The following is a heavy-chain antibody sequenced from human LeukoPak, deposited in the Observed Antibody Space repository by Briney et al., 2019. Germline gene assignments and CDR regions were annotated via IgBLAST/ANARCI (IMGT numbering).Heavy chain of an antibody. CDR3: ARLPYYGSGSGKGLDI. V-gene: IGHV4-39*01. D-gene: IGHD3-10*01. CDR2: IYYSGST. CDR1: GGSISSSTYY. Sequence: SETLSLTCTVPGGSISSSTYYWGWIRQPPGKGLEWIGSIYYSGSTYYNPSLKSRVTISVDTSKNQFSLKLSSVTAADTAVYYCARLPYYGSGSGKGLDIWGQGTMVTVSS. J-gene: IGHJ3*02.